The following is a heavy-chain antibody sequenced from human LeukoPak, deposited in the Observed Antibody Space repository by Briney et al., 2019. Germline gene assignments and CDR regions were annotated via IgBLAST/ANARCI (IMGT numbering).Heavy chain of an antibody. CDR1: GYIFTDYY. V-gene: IGHV1-2*04. CDR3: ARAVFFSDSSGWFFDY. Sequence: GASVKVSCKASGYIFTDYYIYWIRQAPGQGLEWMGWINPNSGGTNYAQKFQGWVTMARDTSISTAYMELSRLRSDDTAVYYCARAVFFSDSSGWFFDYWGQGTLVTVSS. CDR2: INPNSGGT. D-gene: IGHD6-19*01. J-gene: IGHJ4*02.